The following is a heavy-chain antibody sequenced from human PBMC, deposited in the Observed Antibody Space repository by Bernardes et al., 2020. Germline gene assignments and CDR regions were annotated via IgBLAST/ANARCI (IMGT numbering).Heavy chain of an antibody. CDR1: GYSISSCYY. J-gene: IGHJ4*02. V-gene: IGHV4-38-2*02. Sequence: SETLSLTCAVSGYSISSCYYWGWLRQPPGKGLEWIGSIYHSGSTYYNPSLKSRVTISVDTSKNQFSLKLSSVTAADTAVYYCARDTIVGATAYFDYWGQGTLVTVSS. CDR2: IYHSGST. CDR3: ARDTIVGATAYFDY. D-gene: IGHD1-26*01.